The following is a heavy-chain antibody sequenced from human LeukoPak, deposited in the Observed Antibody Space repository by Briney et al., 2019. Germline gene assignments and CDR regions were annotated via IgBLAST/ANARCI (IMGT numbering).Heavy chain of an antibody. CDR2: ISAYNGNT. J-gene: IGHJ5*02. V-gene: IGHV1-18*01. Sequence: ASVKVSCKASGYTFSTYDINWVRQAPGQGLEWMGWISAYNGNTNFAQKLQGRFTMTTDTSTSTAYMELRSLRSDDTAVYYCARDRAAAGMRWFDPWGQGTLVTVSS. CDR3: ARDRAAAGMRWFDP. D-gene: IGHD6-13*01. CDR1: GYTFSTYD.